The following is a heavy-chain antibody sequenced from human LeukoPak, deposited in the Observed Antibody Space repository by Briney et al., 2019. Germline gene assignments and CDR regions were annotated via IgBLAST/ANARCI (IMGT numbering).Heavy chain of an antibody. CDR3: AKGTYGSGTYGAHDY. Sequence: TGGSLRLSCAASGFTFISYGMSWVRQAPGKGLEWVSTIRGTGDTTYYADSVKGRFTTSRDNSKNTLYLQMNSVRVEDTAVYYCAKGTYGSGTYGAHDYWGQGTLVTVSS. V-gene: IGHV3-23*01. J-gene: IGHJ4*02. CDR2: IRGTGDTT. CDR1: GFTFISYG. D-gene: IGHD3-10*01.